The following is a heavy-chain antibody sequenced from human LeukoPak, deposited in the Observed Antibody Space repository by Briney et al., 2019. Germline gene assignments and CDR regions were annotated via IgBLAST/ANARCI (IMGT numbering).Heavy chain of an antibody. Sequence: GGSLRLSCAASGFTFRAYTMTWVRQAPGKGLEWVSSISSSSSYIYYADSVKGRFTISRDNAKNSLYLQMNSLRAEDTAVYYCARGEMATVYFDYWGQGTLVTVSS. CDR2: ISSSSSYI. CDR3: ARGEMATVYFDY. V-gene: IGHV3-21*01. J-gene: IGHJ4*02. CDR1: GFTFRAYT. D-gene: IGHD4-4*01.